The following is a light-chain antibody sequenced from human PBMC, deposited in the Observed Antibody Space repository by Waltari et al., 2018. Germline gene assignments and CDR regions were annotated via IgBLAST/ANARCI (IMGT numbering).Light chain of an antibody. Sequence: EIVLTQSPGTLSLSPGERATLSCRASQSVSSNYLAWYQQKPGQAPRLLIYDASSRATGIPDRFSGSGSGTDFTLSISRLEPEDFAVYYCQQFGSLPFTFGPGTKVEIK. J-gene: IGKJ3*01. V-gene: IGKV3-20*01. CDR2: DAS. CDR1: QSVSSNY. CDR3: QQFGSLPFT.